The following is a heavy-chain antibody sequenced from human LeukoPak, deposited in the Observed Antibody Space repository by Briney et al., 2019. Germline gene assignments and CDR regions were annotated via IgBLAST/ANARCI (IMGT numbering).Heavy chain of an antibody. CDR1: GYTFTGYY. CDR2: IIPIFGTA. Sequence: SVKVSCKASGYTFTGYYMHWVRQAPGQGLEWMGRIIPIFGTANYAQKFQGRVTITTDESTSTAYMELSSLRSEDTAVYYCVGDGSGSYYTYYFDYWGQGTLVTVSS. CDR3: VGDGSGSYYTYYFDY. V-gene: IGHV1-69*05. J-gene: IGHJ4*02. D-gene: IGHD3-10*01.